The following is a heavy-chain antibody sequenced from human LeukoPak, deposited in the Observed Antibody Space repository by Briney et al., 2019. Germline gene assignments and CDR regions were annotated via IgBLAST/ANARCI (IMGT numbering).Heavy chain of an antibody. D-gene: IGHD1-26*01. V-gene: IGHV1-46*01. CDR3: ARHQRGWEGLYYYYGMDV. Sequence: GASVKVSCKASGYTFTSYYMHWVRQAPGQGLEWMGIINPSGGSTSYAQKFQGRVTITADESTSTAYMELSSLRSEDTAVYYCARHQRGWEGLYYYYGMDVWGQGTTVTVSS. CDR2: INPSGGST. J-gene: IGHJ6*02. CDR1: GYTFTSYY.